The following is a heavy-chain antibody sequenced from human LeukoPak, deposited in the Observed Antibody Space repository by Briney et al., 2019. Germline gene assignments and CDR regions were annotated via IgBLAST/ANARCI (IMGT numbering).Heavy chain of an antibody. CDR3: ARARVNYNFGIEY. CDR1: GYTFTGYY. V-gene: IGHV1-2*02. J-gene: IGHJ4*02. CDR2: INPTSGGT. D-gene: IGHD1-1*01. Sequence: ASVKVSCKASGYTFTGYYIHWVRQAPGQGLEWMGWINPTSGGTNYAQKFQGRVTMTRDTSISTAYMEMSRLRSDDTAFYYCARARVNYNFGIEYWGQGTLVTVPS.